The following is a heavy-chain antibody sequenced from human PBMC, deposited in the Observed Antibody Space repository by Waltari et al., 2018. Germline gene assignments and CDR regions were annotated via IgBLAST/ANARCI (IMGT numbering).Heavy chain of an antibody. CDR3: ARGGEYFDP. D-gene: IGHD3-16*01. V-gene: IGHV4-4*07. CDR2: IYVIGNT. Sequence: QVQLQESGPRLVKPSETLSLTCVVSGGPISGYYWNWIRQSAGKGLEWIGSIYVIGNTAYNPSPKSRVTVSADTSKNHVSLNMISVTAADTAMYFCARGGEYFDPWGQGTLVIVSS. CDR1: GGPISGYY. J-gene: IGHJ5*02.